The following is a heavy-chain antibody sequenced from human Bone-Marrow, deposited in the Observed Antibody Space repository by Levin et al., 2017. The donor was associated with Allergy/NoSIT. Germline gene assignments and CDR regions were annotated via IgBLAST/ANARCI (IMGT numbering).Heavy chain of an antibody. Sequence: HPGESLKISCAPSGFLFSTYAMHWVRQAPGKGLEWVAVISFDGSNKDHADSVKGRFTISRDNSQNTLFLQMNSLRAEDTAVYYCARDLTLNSYYYYGMDVWGQGTTVTVSS. D-gene: IGHD3-16*01. V-gene: IGHV3-30*04. J-gene: IGHJ6*02. CDR1: GFLFSTYA. CDR3: ARDLTLNSYYYYGMDV. CDR2: ISFDGSNK.